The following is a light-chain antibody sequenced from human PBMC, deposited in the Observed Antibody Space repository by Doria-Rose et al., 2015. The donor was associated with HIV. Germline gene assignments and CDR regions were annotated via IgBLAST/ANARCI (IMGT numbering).Light chain of an antibody. Sequence: TQSPGTLSLSPGERATLSCRASQSFSSTYLAWYQQKPGQAPSLLIYDGSTRATGIPDRFSASGSGTDFTLTLNRLEPEDFALYYCHQYGTSWTFGQGTKVEI. V-gene: IGKV3-20*01. CDR3: HQYGTSWT. J-gene: IGKJ1*01. CDR1: QSFSSTY. CDR2: DGS.